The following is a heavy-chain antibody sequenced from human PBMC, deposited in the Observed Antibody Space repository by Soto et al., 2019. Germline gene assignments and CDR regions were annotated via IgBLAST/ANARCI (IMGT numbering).Heavy chain of an antibody. CDR2: INPGSGNT. J-gene: IGHJ4*02. CDR1: GYTFTSYG. Sequence: QVQLVQSGAEVQKPGASVRVSCKASGYTFTSYGMHWVRQAPGQRLEWMGYINPGSGNTKYSQNFQGRVTITGDTSATTAYMELSGLRSEDTAVYYSARVHVDVPTEFDYWGQGTLVTVSS. D-gene: IGHD3-10*02. V-gene: IGHV1-3*01. CDR3: ARVHVDVPTEFDY.